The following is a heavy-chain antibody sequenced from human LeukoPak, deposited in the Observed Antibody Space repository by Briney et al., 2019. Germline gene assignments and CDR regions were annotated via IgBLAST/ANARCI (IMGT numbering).Heavy chain of an antibody. CDR2: ISYHGRDE. V-gene: IGHV3-30*01. CDR1: GFTFSSYT. Sequence: GGSLKLSCAASGFTFSSYTMHWVRQAPGKGLQWVAAISYHGRDEFYAVSVRGRFTISRDISKNTPYLQMNSLTAEDTAVYYCASEVGATEFDYWGQGTLVTVSS. D-gene: IGHD1-26*01. J-gene: IGHJ4*02. CDR3: ASEVGATEFDY.